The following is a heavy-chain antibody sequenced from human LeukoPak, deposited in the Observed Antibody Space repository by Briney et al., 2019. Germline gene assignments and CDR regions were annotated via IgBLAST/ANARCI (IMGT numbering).Heavy chain of an antibody. CDR2: INPSGGST. Sequence: ASVKVSCKASGYTFTSYYMHWVRQAPGQGLEWMGIINPSGGSTSYAQKFQGRVTMTRDTSTSTVYMELSSLRSEDTAVYYCARDLNPQQQLVLALRDAGYYYYMDVWGKGTTVTVSS. V-gene: IGHV1-46*01. CDR1: GYTFTSYY. D-gene: IGHD6-13*01. CDR3: ARDLNPQQQLVLALRDAGYYYYMDV. J-gene: IGHJ6*03.